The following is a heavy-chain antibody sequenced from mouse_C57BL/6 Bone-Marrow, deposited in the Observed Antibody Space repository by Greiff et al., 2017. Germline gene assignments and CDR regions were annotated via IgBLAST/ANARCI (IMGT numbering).Heavy chain of an antibody. CDR2: IWSGGST. J-gene: IGHJ4*01. Sequence: VQLQQSGPGLVQPSQSLSITCTVSGFSLTSYGVHWVRQSPGKGLEWLGVIWSGGSTDYNAAFISRLSISKDNSKSQVFFKMNRLQADDTSIYYCARNYYGSHYYAMDYWGQGTSVTVSS. D-gene: IGHD1-1*01. CDR3: ARNYYGSHYYAMDY. V-gene: IGHV2-2*01. CDR1: GFSLTSYG.